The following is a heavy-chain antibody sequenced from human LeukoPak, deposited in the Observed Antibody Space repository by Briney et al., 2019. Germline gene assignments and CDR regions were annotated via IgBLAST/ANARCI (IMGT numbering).Heavy chain of an antibody. CDR1: GFTFSSYA. J-gene: IGHJ4*02. V-gene: IGHV3-30*04. Sequence: GGSLRLSCAASGFTFSSYAMHWVRQAPGKGLEGVAVISYDGSNKYYADSVKGRFTISRDNSKNTLYLQMNSLRAEDTAVYYCAREWFGGYDYWGQGTLVTVS. CDR2: ISYDGSNK. CDR3: AREWFGGYDY. D-gene: IGHD3-10*01.